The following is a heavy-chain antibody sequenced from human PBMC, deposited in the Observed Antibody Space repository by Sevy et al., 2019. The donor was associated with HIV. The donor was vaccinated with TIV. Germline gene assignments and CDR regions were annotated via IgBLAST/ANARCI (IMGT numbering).Heavy chain of an antibody. CDR1: GFTFGNYA. D-gene: IGHD1-26*01. J-gene: IGHJ4*02. CDR3: AKDRIEGARKLDY. Sequence: GGSLRLSCAASGFTFGNYAMTSVRQAAGKGLEWVSSISGTGGTTYYADSVKGRFTISRDNSKNTLYIQMNSLRAEDTAVYYCAKDRIEGARKLDYWGQGTLVTVSS. V-gene: IGHV3-23*01. CDR2: ISGTGGTT.